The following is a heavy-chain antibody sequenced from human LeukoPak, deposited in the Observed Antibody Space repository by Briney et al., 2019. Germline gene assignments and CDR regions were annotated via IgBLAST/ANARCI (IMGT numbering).Heavy chain of an antibody. CDR3: ARDLYYYDSSGYSLLDY. V-gene: IGHV3-33*01. Sequence: GGSLRLSCAASGFTFSSYGMHWVRQAPGKGLEWVAVIWYDGSNKYYADSVKGRFTISRDNSKNTLYLQMNSLRAEDTAVYYCARDLYYYDSSGYSLLDYWGQGTLVTVSS. CDR2: IWYDGSNK. CDR1: GFTFSSYG. D-gene: IGHD3-22*01. J-gene: IGHJ4*02.